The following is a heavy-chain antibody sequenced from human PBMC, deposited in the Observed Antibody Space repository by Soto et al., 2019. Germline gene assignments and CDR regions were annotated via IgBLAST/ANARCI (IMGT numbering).Heavy chain of an antibody. Sequence: TLSLTCAFSCGAIISGGYSWGWIRQRPGKGREWIGYIYHSESTYYNPSLKSRVTISVDRSKNQFSLKLSSVTAADTAVYYCARGWREFDYWGQGTLVTVSS. CDR3: ARGWREFDY. CDR1: CGAIISGGYS. D-gene: IGHD1-1*01. J-gene: IGHJ4*02. V-gene: IGHV4-30-2*01. CDR2: IYHSEST.